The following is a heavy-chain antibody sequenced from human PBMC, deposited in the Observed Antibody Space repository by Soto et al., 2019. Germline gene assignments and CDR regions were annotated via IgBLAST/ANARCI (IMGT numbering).Heavy chain of an antibody. CDR3: ARVGSGWNYFDY. J-gene: IGHJ4*02. Sequence: QVQLVQSGAEVKKSGASVKVSCKASGYTFTSSAISWVRQAPGQGLEWMGWISTYNGNTDYAQKLQGRVTMTTDTSTSTAYMELRSLRSDDTAVYYCARVGSGWNYFDYWGQGTLVTVSS. D-gene: IGHD6-19*01. CDR2: ISTYNGNT. CDR1: GYTFTSSA. V-gene: IGHV1-18*01.